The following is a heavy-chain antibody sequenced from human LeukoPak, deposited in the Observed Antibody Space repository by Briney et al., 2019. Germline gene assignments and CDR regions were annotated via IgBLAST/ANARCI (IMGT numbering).Heavy chain of an antibody. CDR2: IYYSGST. CDR1: GSSISSSSYY. Sequence: SETLSLTCTVSGSSISSSSYYWGWIRQPPGKGLEWIGSIYYSGSTYYNPSLKSRVTISVDTSKNQFSLKLSSVTAADTAVYYCARDKSAVAGSWFDPWGQGTLVTVSS. J-gene: IGHJ5*02. CDR3: ARDKSAVAGSWFDP. V-gene: IGHV4-39*02. D-gene: IGHD6-19*01.